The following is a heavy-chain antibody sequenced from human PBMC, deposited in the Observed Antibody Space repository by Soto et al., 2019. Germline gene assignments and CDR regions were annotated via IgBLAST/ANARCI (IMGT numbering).Heavy chain of an antibody. CDR2: LNHSGGT. J-gene: IGHJ4*02. CDR1: GGSFSGYY. D-gene: IGHD2-15*01. CDR3: ASQSVLAAIFDY. Sequence: QVQLQQWGAGLLKPSETLSLTCAVYGGSFSGYYWSWIRQPPGKGLEWIGELNHSGGTNYNPSLKSRVPISVDPSKNQFSLKLRSVTAADTAVYYCASQSVLAAIFDYWGQGTLVTVSS. V-gene: IGHV4-34*01.